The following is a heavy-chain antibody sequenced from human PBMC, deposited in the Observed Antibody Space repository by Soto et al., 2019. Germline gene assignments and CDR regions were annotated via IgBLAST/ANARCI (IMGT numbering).Heavy chain of an antibody. CDR2: IYYSGST. Sequence: SETLSLTCTVSGGSISSYYWSWIRQPPGKGLEWIGYIYYSGSTNYNPSLKSRVTISVDTSKNQFSLKLSSVTAADTAVYYCARLYYYGSGSYYPRVYWFDPWGQGTLVTVSS. D-gene: IGHD3-10*01. CDR1: GGSISSYY. V-gene: IGHV4-59*01. CDR3: ARLYYYGSGSYYPRVYWFDP. J-gene: IGHJ5*02.